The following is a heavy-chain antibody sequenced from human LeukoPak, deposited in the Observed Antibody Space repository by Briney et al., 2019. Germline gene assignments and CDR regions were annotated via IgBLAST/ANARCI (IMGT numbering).Heavy chain of an antibody. CDR1: GGSIRRSGYY. J-gene: IGHJ6*02. CDR2: ICESGTT. CDR3: VKISDI. V-gene: IGHV4-39*01. Sequence: SETLSLTCSVSGGSIRRSGYYWGWVRQPPGKGLTWIGSICESGTTYYNPSFKSRAFISVDASKNRFSLQLTSVTAADRGVYFCVKISDIWGRGTTVSVSS.